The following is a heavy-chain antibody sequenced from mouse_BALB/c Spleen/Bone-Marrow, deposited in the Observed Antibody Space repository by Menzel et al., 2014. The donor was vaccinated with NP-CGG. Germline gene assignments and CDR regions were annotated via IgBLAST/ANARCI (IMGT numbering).Heavy chain of an antibody. CDR1: GFNIKDTY. Sequence: VQLQQSGAELVKPGASVKLSCTASGFNIKDTYMHWVKQRPEQGLEWIGRIDPASDYTQFDSKFQGKATITADTSSNTAYLQLSSLTSEDTAVYYCATLTGTFDYWCQGPTLTVSS. J-gene: IGHJ2*01. V-gene: IGHV14-3*02. D-gene: IGHD4-1*01. CDR2: IDPASDYT. CDR3: ATLTGTFDY.